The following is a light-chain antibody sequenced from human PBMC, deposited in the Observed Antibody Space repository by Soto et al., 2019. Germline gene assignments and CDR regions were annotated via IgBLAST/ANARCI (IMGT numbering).Light chain of an antibody. V-gene: IGKV1-39*01. CDR3: QQSFTNPLT. Sequence: DIQMTQSPSSLSASVGDRVTITCQASQDITNYLNWYQQTKGKAPNVLINVASTLRSGVPSRFSGSGSGTDFNLTINSLQPEDFETYFCQQSFTNPLTFGGGTKVDIK. J-gene: IGKJ4*01. CDR2: VAS. CDR1: QDITNY.